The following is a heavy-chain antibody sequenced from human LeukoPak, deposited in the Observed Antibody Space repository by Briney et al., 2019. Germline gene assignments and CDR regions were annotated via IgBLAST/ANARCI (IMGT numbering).Heavy chain of an antibody. Sequence: GGSLRLSCAASGFTFSSYAMHWARQAPGKGLEWVEVISYDGSNKYYADSVKGRFTISRDDSKNTLYLQMNSLRAEDMAVYYCAKGITGTTHPWGEGTLVTVSS. D-gene: IGHD1-7*01. CDR2: ISYDGSNK. CDR3: AKGITGTTHP. V-gene: IGHV3-30*04. CDR1: GFTFSSYA. J-gene: IGHJ5*02.